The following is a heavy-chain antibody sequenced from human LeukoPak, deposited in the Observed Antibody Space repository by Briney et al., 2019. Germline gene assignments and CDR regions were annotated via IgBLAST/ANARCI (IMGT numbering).Heavy chain of an antibody. D-gene: IGHD5-18*01. J-gene: IGHJ4*02. V-gene: IGHV3-48*03. CDR3: ARDVIQPWLLFDY. CDR1: GFTFSSYE. Sequence: GGSLRLSCAASGFTFSSYEMNWVRQAPGKGLEWVSYISSSGGTRYYADSVKGRFTISRDNAKNSLYLQMNSLRAEDTAVDYCARDVIQPWLLFDYWGQGTLVTVSS. CDR2: ISSSGGTR.